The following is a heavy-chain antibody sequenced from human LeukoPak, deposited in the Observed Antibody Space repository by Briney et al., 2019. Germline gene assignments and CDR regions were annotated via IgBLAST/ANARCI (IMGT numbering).Heavy chain of an antibody. Sequence: SETLSLTCAVYGGSFSGYYWSWIRQPPGKGLEWIGEINHSGSTNYNPSLKSRVTISVDTSKNQFSLKLSSVTAADTAVYYCARLYGSGSPSTFDYWGQGTLVTVSS. CDR3: ARLYGSGSPSTFDY. D-gene: IGHD3-10*01. CDR1: GGSFSGYY. CDR2: INHSGST. J-gene: IGHJ4*02. V-gene: IGHV4-34*01.